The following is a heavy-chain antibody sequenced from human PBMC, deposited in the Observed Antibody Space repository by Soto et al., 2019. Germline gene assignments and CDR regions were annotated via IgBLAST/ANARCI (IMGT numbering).Heavy chain of an antibody. J-gene: IGHJ4*02. D-gene: IGHD6-19*01. V-gene: IGHV4-31*03. CDR1: GGSISSGGYY. CDR2: IYYSGST. Sequence: PSETLSLTCTVSGGSISSGGYYWSWIRQHPGKGLEWIGYIYYSGSTYYNPSLKSRVTISVDRSKNQFSLKLSSVTAADTAVYYCARSLAAYYFDYWGQGTLVTVSS. CDR3: ARSLAAYYFDY.